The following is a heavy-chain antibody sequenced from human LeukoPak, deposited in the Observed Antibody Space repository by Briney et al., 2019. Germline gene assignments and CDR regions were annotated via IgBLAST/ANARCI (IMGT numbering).Heavy chain of an antibody. D-gene: IGHD6-19*01. CDR3: ARSGWSIDY. V-gene: IGHV3-48*03. CDR1: GFTFSSYE. CDR2: ISSSGSTI. Sequence: GGSLRLSCAASGFTFSSYEMNWVRQAPGKGLEWVSYISSSGSTIYYADSVKGRFTISRDNAKNSLHLQMNSLRAEDTAVYYCARSGWSIDYWGQGTLVTVSS. J-gene: IGHJ4*02.